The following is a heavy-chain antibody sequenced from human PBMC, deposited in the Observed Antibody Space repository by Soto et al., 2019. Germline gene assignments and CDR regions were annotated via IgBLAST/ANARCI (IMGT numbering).Heavy chain of an antibody. J-gene: IGHJ4*02. D-gene: IGHD5-12*01. CDR2: ISSSSSTI. V-gene: IGHV3-48*01. Sequence: LRLSCAASGFTFSDYSMNWVRQAPGKGLEWVSYISSSSSTIYYADSVKGRFTISRDNAKNTLYLQMNSLRAEDTAVYYCAKDPGGYSGYEIDYWGQGTLVTVSS. CDR1: GFTFSDYS. CDR3: AKDPGGYSGYEIDY.